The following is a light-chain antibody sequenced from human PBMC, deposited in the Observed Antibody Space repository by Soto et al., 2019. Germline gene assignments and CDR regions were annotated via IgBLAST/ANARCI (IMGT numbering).Light chain of an antibody. CDR2: DVT. Sequence: QSALTQPASVSGSPGQSITISCTGTSSDVGGYNYVSWYQHHPGKAPKLMIYDVTNRPSGVSNCFSGSKSGNTASLTISGLQAEDEADYYCTSYTTSSPYLVFGGGTKVTVL. CDR1: SSDVGGYNY. V-gene: IGLV2-14*03. CDR3: TSYTTSSPYLV. J-gene: IGLJ3*02.